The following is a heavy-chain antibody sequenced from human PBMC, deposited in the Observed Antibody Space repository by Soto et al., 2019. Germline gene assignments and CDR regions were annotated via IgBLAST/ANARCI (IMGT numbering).Heavy chain of an antibody. V-gene: IGHV3-33*01. CDR1: GFTFSSYG. CDR2: IWYDGSNK. D-gene: IGHD3-10*01. Sequence: QVQLVESGGGVVQLGRSLRLSCAASGFTFSSYGMHWVRQAPGKGLEWVAVIWYDGSNKYYADSVKGRFTISRDNSKNTLYLQMNSLRAEDTAVYYCARDGRFGELLFPYWGQGTLVTVSS. CDR3: ARDGRFGELLFPY. J-gene: IGHJ4*02.